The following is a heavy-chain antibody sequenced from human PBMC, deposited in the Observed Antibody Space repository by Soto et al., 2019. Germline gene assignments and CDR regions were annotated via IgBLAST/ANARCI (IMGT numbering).Heavy chain of an antibody. CDR3: ARDNSAGVVAARPLSGDYGMDV. J-gene: IGHJ6*02. D-gene: IGHD2-15*01. CDR1: GGTFSSYA. CDR2: IIPIFGTA. V-gene: IGHV1-69*13. Sequence: SVKVSCKASGGTFSSYAISWVRQAPGQGLEWMGGIIPIFGTANYAQKFQGRVTITADESTSTAYMELSSLRSEDTAVYYCARDNSAGVVAARPLSGDYGMDVWGQGTTVTVSS.